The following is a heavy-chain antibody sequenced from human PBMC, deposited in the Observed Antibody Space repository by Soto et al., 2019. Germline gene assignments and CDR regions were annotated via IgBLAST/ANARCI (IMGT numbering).Heavy chain of an antibody. Sequence: PSETLSLTCTVSGGSISDSGHYWGWIRQPPGKGLEWIGSIYYSGSTYYNSSLKSRVTMFVDTSKNQFSLNLISVTAADTAVYFCARTAGYTGGVFDPWGQGSLVTVSS. D-gene: IGHD6-25*01. J-gene: IGHJ5*02. CDR1: GGSISDSGHY. V-gene: IGHV4-39*01. CDR2: IYYSGST. CDR3: ARTAGYTGGVFDP.